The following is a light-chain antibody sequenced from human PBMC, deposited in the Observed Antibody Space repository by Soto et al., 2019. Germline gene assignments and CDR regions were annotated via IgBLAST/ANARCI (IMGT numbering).Light chain of an antibody. V-gene: IGKV3-20*01. Sequence: EIVLTQSPGTLSLSPGERATLSCRASQSVSSSYLAWYQQKPGQAPRLLIYGASSRATGIPDRFSGSGSGPDFTLTISRLQPEDFAMYYCQQYGSSPPTVGGGTKVEIK. J-gene: IGKJ4*01. CDR3: QQYGSSPPT. CDR1: QSVSSSY. CDR2: GAS.